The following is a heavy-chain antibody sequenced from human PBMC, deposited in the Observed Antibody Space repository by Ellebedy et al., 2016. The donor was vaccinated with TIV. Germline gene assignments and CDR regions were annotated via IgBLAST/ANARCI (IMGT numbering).Heavy chain of an antibody. CDR1: GFSFRSYW. V-gene: IGHV3-7*01. CDR2: IYQDGSAQ. D-gene: IGHD4-17*01. Sequence: GGSLRLSCVASGFSFRSYWMSWVRQAPGKGLEWVANIYQDGSAQNYADSVKGRFTISRDNAKNSLFLQMNSLRVEDTAVYYCARRGSYGDYAVQVNNWFDRWGQGTLVTVYS. CDR3: ARRGSYGDYAVQVNNWFDR. J-gene: IGHJ5*02.